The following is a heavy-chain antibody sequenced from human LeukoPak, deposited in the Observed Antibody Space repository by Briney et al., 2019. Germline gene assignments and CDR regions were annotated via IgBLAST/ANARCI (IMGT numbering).Heavy chain of an antibody. CDR1: GGSVNSGDSF. J-gene: IGHJ5*02. CDR3: ARGMTDWWFDP. D-gene: IGHD3-9*01. Sequence: PSDTLSLTCTVSGGSVNSGDSFWSWIRQPPGKGLEWIGNIYYSGSTNYNPSLQSRVTVSIDTSKNRFSLKVRSVTPADTAVYYCARGMTDWWFDPWGQGTLVTVSS. CDR2: IYYSGST. V-gene: IGHV4-61*08.